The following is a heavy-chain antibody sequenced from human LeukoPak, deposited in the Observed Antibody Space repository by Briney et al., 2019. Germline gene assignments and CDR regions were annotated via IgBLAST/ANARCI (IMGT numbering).Heavy chain of an antibody. D-gene: IGHD5-12*01. Sequence: SETLSLTCTVSGGSISSYYWSWIRQPPGKGLEWIGYIYYSGSTNYNPSLKSRVTLSVDTSKNQFSLKLSSVTAADTAVYYCARIVAWYDAFDVWGQGTMVTVSS. CDR1: GGSISSYY. CDR3: ARIVAWYDAFDV. J-gene: IGHJ3*01. CDR2: IYYSGST. V-gene: IGHV4-59*01.